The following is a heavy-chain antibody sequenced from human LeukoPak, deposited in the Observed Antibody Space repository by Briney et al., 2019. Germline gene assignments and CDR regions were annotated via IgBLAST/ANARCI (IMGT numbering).Heavy chain of an antibody. Sequence: PSETLSLTCTVSGASITNYYWSWIRQSAGKGLEWIGRIYPSGSTHSNPSLKSRVTMSLDTSKNQFSLGLSSVTAADTAVYYCARVRPNWNDGTFDYWGQGTLVTVYS. D-gene: IGHD1-1*01. CDR2: IYPSGST. CDR1: GASITNYY. CDR3: ARVRPNWNDGTFDY. J-gene: IGHJ4*02. V-gene: IGHV4-4*07.